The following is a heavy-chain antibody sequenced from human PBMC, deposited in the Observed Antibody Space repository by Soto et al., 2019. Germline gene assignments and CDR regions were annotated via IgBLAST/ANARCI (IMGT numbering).Heavy chain of an antibody. CDR2: ISGSGDST. Sequence: EVQLLESGGGLVQPGGSLRLSCAASEFTFSNYAMNWVRQAPGKGLEWVSVISGSGDSTYYADSVKGRFTISRDNSKNTLYLQMNSPRAEDTAVYYCAKRGSGTFFDYWGQGTLVTVSS. CDR1: EFTFSNYA. D-gene: IGHD3-10*01. V-gene: IGHV3-23*01. CDR3: AKRGSGTFFDY. J-gene: IGHJ4*02.